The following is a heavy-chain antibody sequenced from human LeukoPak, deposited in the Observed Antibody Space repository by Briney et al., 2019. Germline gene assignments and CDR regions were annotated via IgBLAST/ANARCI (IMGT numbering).Heavy chain of an antibody. CDR3: ARERRYFYDSSGYYFDF. J-gene: IGHJ4*02. V-gene: IGHV4-4*07. CDR1: GGSISSYY. D-gene: IGHD3-22*01. CDR2: IYTSGST. Sequence: SETLSLTCTVSGGSISSYYWSWIRQPAGKGLEWIGRIYTSGSTNYNPSLKSRVTMSVDTSKNDFSLRLSSVTAADTAVYYCARERRYFYDSSGYYFDFWGQGTLVTVSS.